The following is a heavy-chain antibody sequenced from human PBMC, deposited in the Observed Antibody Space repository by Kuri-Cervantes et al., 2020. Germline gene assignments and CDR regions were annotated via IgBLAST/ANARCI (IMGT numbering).Heavy chain of an antibody. CDR3: ARGFSYHDPWFDY. CDR2: INTNTGNP. Sequence: ASVKVSCKPSGYTFADYVIHWVRQAPGHRLEWMGWINTNTGNPTYAQGFTGRFVFSLDTSVSTAYLQISSLKAEDTAVYYCARGFSYHDPWFDYWGQGTLVTVSS. D-gene: IGHD3-22*01. CDR1: GYTFADYV. J-gene: IGHJ4*02. V-gene: IGHV7-4-1*02.